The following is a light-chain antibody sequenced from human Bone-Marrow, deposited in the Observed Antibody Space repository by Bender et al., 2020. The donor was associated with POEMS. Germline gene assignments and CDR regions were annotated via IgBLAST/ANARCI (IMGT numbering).Light chain of an antibody. Sequence: SYELTQPPSLSVSPGQTASITCSGDELGDKFVSWYQQKPGQSPVVVIFQDNKRPSAIPERISGSNSANTATLTISGTQGVDEADYYCQAWDSGSVVFGGGTKLTVL. V-gene: IGLV3-1*01. CDR1: ELGDKF. CDR3: QAWDSGSVV. J-gene: IGLJ2*01. CDR2: QDN.